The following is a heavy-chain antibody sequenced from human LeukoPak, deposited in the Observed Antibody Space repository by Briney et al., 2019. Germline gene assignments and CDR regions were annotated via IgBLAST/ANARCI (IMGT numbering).Heavy chain of an antibody. CDR2: ISAYNGNT. Sequence: ASVKVSCKASGYTFSSYGISWVRQAPGQGLEWMGWISAYNGNTDYAQKFQGGVTMTTDTSTSTAYMELRSLRSDDTAVYYCARDCTGGGCYSIYWGQGTLATVSS. D-gene: IGHD2-15*01. CDR3: ARDCTGGGCYSIY. V-gene: IGHV1-18*01. CDR1: GYTFSSYG. J-gene: IGHJ4*02.